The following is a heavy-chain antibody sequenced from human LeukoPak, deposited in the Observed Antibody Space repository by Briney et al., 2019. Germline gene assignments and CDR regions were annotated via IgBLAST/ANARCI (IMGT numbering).Heavy chain of an antibody. J-gene: IGHJ4*02. CDR2: IYYSGST. D-gene: IGHD3-22*01. Sequence: PSETLSLTCTVSGGSISSSSYYWGWIRQPPGKGLEWIGSIYYSGSTYYNPSLKSRVTISVDTSKNQFSLKLSSVTAADTAVYYCARANAYDSSTIDYWGQGTLVTVSS. CDR3: ARANAYDSSTIDY. CDR1: GGSISSSSYY. V-gene: IGHV4-39*07.